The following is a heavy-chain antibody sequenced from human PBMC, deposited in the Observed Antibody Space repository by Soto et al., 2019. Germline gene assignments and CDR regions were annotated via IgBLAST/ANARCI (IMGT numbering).Heavy chain of an antibody. CDR1: GGTFSSYT. CDR3: AREVTGSGSYYYYGMDV. CDR2: IIPILGIA. J-gene: IGHJ6*02. D-gene: IGHD1-26*01. Sequence: QVQLVQSGAEVKKPGSSVKVSCKASGGTFSSYTISWVRQAPGQGLEWMGRIIPILGIANYAQKFQGRVTITAXXSXSXXYMELRSLRSEDTAVYYCAREVTGSGSYYYYGMDVWGQGTTVTVSS. V-gene: IGHV1-69*08.